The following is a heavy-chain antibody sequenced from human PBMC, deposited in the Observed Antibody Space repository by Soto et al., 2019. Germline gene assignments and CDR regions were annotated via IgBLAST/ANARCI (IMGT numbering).Heavy chain of an antibody. V-gene: IGHV3-33*01. CDR2: IWYDGSNQ. Sequence: QPGGSLRLSCAPSGFTFSTYGMHWVRQAPGKGLEWVAVIWYDGSNQYYADSVKGRFTISRDNSKNMLYLQMNSLRAEDTAVYYCARDLGAFNYGSAYFDYWGQGTPVTVSS. D-gene: IGHD3-10*01. J-gene: IGHJ4*02. CDR1: GFTFSTYG. CDR3: ARDLGAFNYGSAYFDY.